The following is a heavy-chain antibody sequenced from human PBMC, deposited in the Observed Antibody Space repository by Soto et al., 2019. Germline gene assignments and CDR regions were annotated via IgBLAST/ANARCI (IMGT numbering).Heavy chain of an antibody. Sequence: HPGGSLRLSCAASGFTFSSYWMSWVRQAPGKGLEWVANIKQDGSEKYYVDSVKGRFTISRDNAKNSLYLQMNSLRAEDTAVYYCARDYYDFWSGYSYDAFDIWGQGTMVTVSS. CDR1: GFTFSSYW. D-gene: IGHD3-3*01. CDR3: ARDYYDFWSGYSYDAFDI. J-gene: IGHJ3*02. V-gene: IGHV3-7*01. CDR2: IKQDGSEK.